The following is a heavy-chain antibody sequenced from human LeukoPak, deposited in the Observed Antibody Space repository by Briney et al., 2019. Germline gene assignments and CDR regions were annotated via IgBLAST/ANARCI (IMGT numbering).Heavy chain of an antibody. CDR3: ARDGPRSGYDLGHFDN. Sequence: SETLSLTCTVSGGSISNYFWSWVRQPAGKGLEWIGRIYSTGRSDYNPSLKSRITMSVDTSKNQFSLKLSSVTAADTAVYYCARDGPRSGYDLGHFDNLGQGTLITASS. CDR2: IYSTGRS. CDR1: GGSISNYF. J-gene: IGHJ4*02. D-gene: IGHD5-12*01. V-gene: IGHV4-4*07.